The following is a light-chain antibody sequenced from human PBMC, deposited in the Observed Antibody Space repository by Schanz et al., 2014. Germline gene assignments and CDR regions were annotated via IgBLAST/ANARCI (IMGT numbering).Light chain of an antibody. CDR1: TGVVMNGHY. CDR3: FLLLSSGWV. Sequence: QTVVTQEPSLTVSPGGTVTLTCGSSTGVVMNGHYPYWFQQRPGQAPRTLIYDTSNKHSWTPARFSGSLLGGKAALTLSGAQTEDEADYFCFLLLSSGWVFGGGTKLTVL. CDR2: DTS. V-gene: IGLV7-46*01. J-gene: IGLJ3*02.